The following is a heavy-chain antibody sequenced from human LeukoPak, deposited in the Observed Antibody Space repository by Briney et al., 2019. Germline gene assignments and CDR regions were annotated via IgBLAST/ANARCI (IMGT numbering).Heavy chain of an antibody. V-gene: IGHV3-30*18. CDR2: ISYDGSNK. D-gene: IGHD3-9*01. J-gene: IGHJ4*02. CDR3: AKGMPYYDILTGYYHGYYFDY. Sequence: GGSLRLSCAASGFTFSDYWMTWVRQAPGKGLEWVAVISYDGSNKYYADSVKGRFTISRDNSKNTLYLQMNSLRAEDTAVYYCAKGMPYYDILTGYYHGYYFDYWGQGTLVTVSS. CDR1: GFTFSDYW.